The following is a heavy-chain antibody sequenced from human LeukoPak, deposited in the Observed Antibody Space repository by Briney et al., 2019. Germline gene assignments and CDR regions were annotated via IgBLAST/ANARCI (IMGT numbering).Heavy chain of an antibody. D-gene: IGHD3-22*01. V-gene: IGHV1-46*01. J-gene: IGHJ4*02. Sequence: ASVKVSCKASGYTFTSYYMHWVRQAPGQGLEWMGIINPSGGSTSYAQKFQGRVTITADESTSTAYMELSSLRSEDTAVYYCAGGVRDSSGYYYLDYWGQGTLVTVSS. CDR1: GYTFTSYY. CDR2: INPSGGST. CDR3: AGGVRDSSGYYYLDY.